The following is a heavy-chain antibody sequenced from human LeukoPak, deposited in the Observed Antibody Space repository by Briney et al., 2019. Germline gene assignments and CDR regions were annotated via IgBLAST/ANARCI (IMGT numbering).Heavy chain of an antibody. CDR2: IYYTGST. CDR3: SRHPAGELPQFEY. J-gene: IGHJ4*02. D-gene: IGHD1-7*01. Sequence: SETLSLTCTLSGVSVRNHSSSRFRQPPGKGLEWIGYIYYTGSTNYNPSLKRRVTISIDTSKNQFSLKLRSVTAADTAVYYCSRHPAGELPQFEYWGPGSLFTVSS. V-gene: IGHV4-59*08. CDR1: GVSVRNHS.